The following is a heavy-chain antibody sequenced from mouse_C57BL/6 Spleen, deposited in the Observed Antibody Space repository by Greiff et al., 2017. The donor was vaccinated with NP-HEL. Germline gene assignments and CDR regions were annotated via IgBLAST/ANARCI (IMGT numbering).Heavy chain of an antibody. D-gene: IGHD2-4*01. V-gene: IGHV1-55*01. J-gene: IGHJ2*01. CDR1: GYTFTSYW. Sequence: VQLQQSGAELVKPGASVKMSCKASGYTFTSYWITWVKQRPGQGLEGMGDIYPGSGSTNYNEKFKSKATLTVDTSSSTAYMQLSSLTSEDSAVYYCARSYDFYFDYWGQGTTLTVSS. CDR3: ARSYDFYFDY. CDR2: IYPGSGST.